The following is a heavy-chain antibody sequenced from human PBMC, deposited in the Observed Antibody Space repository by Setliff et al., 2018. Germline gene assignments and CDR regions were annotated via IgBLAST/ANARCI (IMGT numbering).Heavy chain of an antibody. D-gene: IGHD3-10*01. J-gene: IGHJ4*02. Sequence: SETLSLTCAVSGAAISTYYWSWLRQPPGKGLEWIGYIYYSGSTNYNPSLNNRVTISVDTSKNQFSLKLTSVTAADTAVYYCARAGGFKGYYGSETIYHFDYWGQGTLVTVSS. V-gene: IGHV4-59*01. CDR1: GAAISTYY. CDR2: IYYSGST. CDR3: ARAGGFKGYYGSETIYHFDY.